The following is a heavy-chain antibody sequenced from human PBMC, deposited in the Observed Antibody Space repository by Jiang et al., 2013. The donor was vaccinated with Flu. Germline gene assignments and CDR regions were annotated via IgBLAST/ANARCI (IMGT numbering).Heavy chain of an antibody. CDR3: ARLRSSGTSGYYQYGMDV. Sequence: VQLVESGAEVKKPGESLKISCRTSGYTFYHYWVAWVRQRPGKGLEWMGIIYGGDSDTRYSPSFQGQVTISADKSTSTAFLQWNSLKTSDNAVYYCARLRSSGTSGYYQYGMDVWGQGTTVTVSS. V-gene: IGHV5-51*01. D-gene: IGHD3-10*01. CDR1: GYTFYHYW. CDR2: IYGGDSDT. J-gene: IGHJ6*01.